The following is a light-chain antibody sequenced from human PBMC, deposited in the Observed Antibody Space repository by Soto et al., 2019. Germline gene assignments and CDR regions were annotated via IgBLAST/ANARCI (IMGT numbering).Light chain of an antibody. V-gene: IGKV1-5*01. J-gene: IGKJ1*01. CDR1: QRISTW. CDR3: QQYNSYWT. CDR2: DAS. Sequence: DIQMTQSPSTLSASVGDRVPITCRASQRISTWLAWYQQKPGKVPKLLISDASTLDSGVPSRFRGSGFGTEFTLTINSLQPDDFAAYYCQQYNSYWTFGQGTKVDIK.